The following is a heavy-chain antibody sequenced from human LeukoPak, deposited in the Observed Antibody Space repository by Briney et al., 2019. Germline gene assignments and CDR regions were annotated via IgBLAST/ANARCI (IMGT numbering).Heavy chain of an antibody. Sequence: SETLSLTCTVAGGSISSYYWSWVRQPAGKGLEWLGRLYSSGSTNYNPSLKSRVTMSVDTSKNQFSLKLTSVTAADTAVYYCANDGTYDDAFDIWGQGTMVTVSS. CDR3: ANDGTYDDAFDI. CDR1: GGSISSYY. D-gene: IGHD1-26*01. CDR2: LYSSGST. V-gene: IGHV4-4*07. J-gene: IGHJ3*02.